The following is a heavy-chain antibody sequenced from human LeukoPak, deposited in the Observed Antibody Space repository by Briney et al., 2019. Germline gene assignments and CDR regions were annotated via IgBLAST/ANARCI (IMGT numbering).Heavy chain of an antibody. CDR1: GYTFTCYY. CDR2: INPNSGGT. Sequence: ASVKVSCKVSGYTFTCYYMHWVRQAPGQGLEWMGWINPNSGGTNYAQKFQGRVTMTRDTSISTAYMELSRLRSDDTAVYYCARDRDSSGWYYFDYWGQGTLVTVSS. CDR3: ARDRDSSGWYYFDY. D-gene: IGHD6-19*01. V-gene: IGHV1-2*02. J-gene: IGHJ4*02.